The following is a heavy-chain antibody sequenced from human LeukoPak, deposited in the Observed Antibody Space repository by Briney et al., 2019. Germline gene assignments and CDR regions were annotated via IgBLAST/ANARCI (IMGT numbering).Heavy chain of an antibody. D-gene: IGHD1-1*01. CDR3: TKDGGADDYYFDY. CDR1: GFTFDDYA. J-gene: IGHJ4*02. CDR2: ISWNGGGT. Sequence: GGSLRLSCAASGFTFDDYAMHRVRQAPGKGLEWVSLISWNGGGTYYADSVKGRFTISRDDSKNSLYLQMNSLRAEDTALYYCTKDGGADDYYFDYWGQGTLVTVSS. V-gene: IGHV3-43D*03.